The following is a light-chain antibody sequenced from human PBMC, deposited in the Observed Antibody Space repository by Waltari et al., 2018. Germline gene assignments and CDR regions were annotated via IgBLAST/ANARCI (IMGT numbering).Light chain of an antibody. CDR1: SGHRSHL. Sequence: QLALTQSPSASASLAAAVKLTCTRSSGHRSHLIAWLQQQPEKGPRYLMNVNSDGSHSKGDAIPDRFSGSSSGAERYLTISSPQSEDEADYYCQTGGHGTWVFGGGTKLTVL. CDR2: VNSDGSH. J-gene: IGLJ3*02. V-gene: IGLV4-69*01. CDR3: QTGGHGTWV.